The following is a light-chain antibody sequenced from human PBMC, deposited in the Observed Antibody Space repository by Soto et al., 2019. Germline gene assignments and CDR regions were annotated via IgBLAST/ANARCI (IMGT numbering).Light chain of an antibody. CDR2: GAF. CDR1: QIVTSDY. V-gene: IGKV3-20*01. J-gene: IGKJ1*01. Sequence: EIVMTKSPGTLSLSPGERVPLSCRASQIVTSDYLAWYHQAPGQAPRLLIYGAFNRATDISDRFSGSGSGTEFTLTISSLQPDDFATYYCQHYNSYSEAFGQGTRWIS. CDR3: QHYNSYSEA.